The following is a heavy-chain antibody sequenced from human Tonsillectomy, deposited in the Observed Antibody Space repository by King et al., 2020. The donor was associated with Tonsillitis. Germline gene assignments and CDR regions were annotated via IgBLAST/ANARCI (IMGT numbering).Heavy chain of an antibody. CDR1: QYTFTSYP. D-gene: IGHD3-22*01. J-gene: IGHJ4*02. V-gene: IGHV7-4-1*04. CDR2: INTNTGKP. Sequence: VQLVESGSELKKPGASVKVSCKASQYTFTSYPINWVRQAPGQGLEWMGWINTNTGKPTYAQGFTGRFVVSLDTSVTMAYLQISSLKAENTAVYYCVRASYYYDSSGFFARAVWDYWGQGTLVTVSS. CDR3: VRASYYYDSSGFFARAVWDY.